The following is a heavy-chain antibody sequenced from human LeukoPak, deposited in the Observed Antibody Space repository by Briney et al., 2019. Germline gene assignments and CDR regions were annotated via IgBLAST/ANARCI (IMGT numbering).Heavy chain of an antibody. CDR2: INPNSGGT. Sequence: ASVKVSCKASGYTFTGYYMHWVRQAPGQELEWMGWINPNSGGTNYAQKFQGRVTMTRDTSISTAYMELSRLRSDDTAVYYCARTNSGYYWGFSPALDYWGQGTLVTVSS. CDR1: GYTFTGYY. CDR3: ARTNSGYYWGFSPALDY. D-gene: IGHD3-22*01. V-gene: IGHV1-2*02. J-gene: IGHJ4*02.